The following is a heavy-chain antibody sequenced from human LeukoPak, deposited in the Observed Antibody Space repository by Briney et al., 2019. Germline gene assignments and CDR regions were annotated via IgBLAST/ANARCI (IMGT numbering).Heavy chain of an antibody. Sequence: GGSLRLSCAASGFTFSSYAMSWVRQAPGKGLEWVSAISASGYSTYYADSVKGRFPISRDNSKKTLYLQMNSLRAEDTAIFYCAKDVYNWNFYFDYWGQGTLVTVSS. CDR2: ISASGYST. V-gene: IGHV3-23*01. CDR1: GFTFSSYA. D-gene: IGHD1-7*01. CDR3: AKDVYNWNFYFDY. J-gene: IGHJ4*02.